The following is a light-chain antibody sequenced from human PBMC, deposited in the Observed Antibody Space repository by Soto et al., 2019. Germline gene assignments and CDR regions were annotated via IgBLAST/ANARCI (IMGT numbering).Light chain of an antibody. CDR1: VGL. Sequence: QSVLTQPASGCGCPGQSITISCTGTVGLVSWYQQQPGKVPKLIIYDDTKRPSGVSSRFSGSKPGNTASLTISGLQTEDEADYYCCLYVGGRTYVFGTGTKVTVL. CDR3: CLYVGGRTYV. V-gene: IGLV2-23*01. J-gene: IGLJ1*01. CDR2: DDT.